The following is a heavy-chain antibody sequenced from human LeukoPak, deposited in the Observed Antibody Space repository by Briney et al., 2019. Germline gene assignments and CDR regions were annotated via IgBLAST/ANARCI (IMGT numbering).Heavy chain of an antibody. V-gene: IGHV5-51*01. CDR2: IYPGDSDT. J-gene: IGHJ4*02. D-gene: IGHD2-15*01. CDR3: ARARYCSGGSCYAEY. CDR1: GYSFTTYW. Sequence: GESLKISCKGSGYSFTTYWIGWVRQMPGKGLEWMGIIYPGDSDTRYSPSFQGQVTISADKSISTAYLQWSSLKASDTAMSYCARARYCSGGSCYAEYWGQGTLVTVSS.